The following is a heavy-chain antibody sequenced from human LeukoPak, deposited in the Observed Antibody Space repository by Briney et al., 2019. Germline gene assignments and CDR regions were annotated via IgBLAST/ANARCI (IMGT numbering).Heavy chain of an antibody. D-gene: IGHD6-19*01. CDR2: IYYNGGT. V-gene: IGHV4-59*04. Sequence: GSLRLSCAASGFTFSSYSMNWIRQPPGKGLEWIGNIYYNGGTYNNPSLKSRVTISVDTSKNQFSLKLNSVTATDTAVYYCAREVAGTPWIDYWGQGTLVTVSS. CDR1: GFTFSSYS. J-gene: IGHJ4*02. CDR3: AREVAGTPWIDY.